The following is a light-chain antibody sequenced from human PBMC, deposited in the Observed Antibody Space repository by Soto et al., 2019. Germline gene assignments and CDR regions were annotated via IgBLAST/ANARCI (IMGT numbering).Light chain of an antibody. CDR3: QQRSNWGIT. CDR1: QSVNTF. J-gene: IGKJ5*01. V-gene: IGKV3-11*01. CDR2: DAS. Sequence: IVLTQSPAILSLSPGERATLSCRASQSVNTFLAWYQQKPGQAPRLLIYDASNRATGIPPRFSGSGSGTDFTPTNSSLEPEDFVFYYCQQRSNWGITFGQGTRLEIK.